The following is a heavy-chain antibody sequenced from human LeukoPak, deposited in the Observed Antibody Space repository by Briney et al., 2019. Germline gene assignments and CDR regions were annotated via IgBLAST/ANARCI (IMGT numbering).Heavy chain of an antibody. CDR1: GFTFSSYG. V-gene: IGHV3-30*02. J-gene: IGHJ4*02. D-gene: IGHD2-2*01. Sequence: PGGSLRLSCAASGFTFSSYGMHWVRQAPGKGLEWVAVTWYDGSNKYYADSVKGRFTISRDDSKNTLYLQMNSLRAEDTAVYYCAKDLVKGIVVVPAAVPLYFDYWGQGTLVTVSS. CDR3: AKDLVKGIVVVPAAVPLYFDY. CDR2: TWYDGSNK.